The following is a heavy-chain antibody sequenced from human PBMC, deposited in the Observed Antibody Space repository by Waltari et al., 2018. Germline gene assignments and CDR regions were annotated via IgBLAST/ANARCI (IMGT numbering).Heavy chain of an antibody. CDR2: INAGNGNT. V-gene: IGHV1-3*01. CDR3: AREPDDYGDYEDY. J-gene: IGHJ4*02. CDR1: GYTFTSYA. D-gene: IGHD4-17*01. Sequence: QVQLVQSGAEVKKPGASVKVSCKASGYTFTSYAMHWVRQAPGQRLEWMGWINAGNGNTKYSQKFQGRVTITRDTSASTAYMELSSLRSEDTAVYYCAREPDDYGDYEDYWGQGTLVTVSS.